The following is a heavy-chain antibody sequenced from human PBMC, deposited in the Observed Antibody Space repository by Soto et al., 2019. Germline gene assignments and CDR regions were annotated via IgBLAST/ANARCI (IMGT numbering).Heavy chain of an antibody. CDR1: GFTFSSYA. D-gene: IGHD2-15*01. J-gene: IGHJ4*02. V-gene: IGHV3-23*01. CDR2: VSIGGST. Sequence: DVQLLESGGGLVQPEGSLRLSCAASGFTFSSYAMGWVRQGPGKGLEWVAGVSIGGSTHYADSVRGRFTISRDNSKNTLSLQMNSLTAEDPAVYFCAKRRGAGGHFDYWGQGALVTVSS. CDR3: AKRRGAGGHFDY.